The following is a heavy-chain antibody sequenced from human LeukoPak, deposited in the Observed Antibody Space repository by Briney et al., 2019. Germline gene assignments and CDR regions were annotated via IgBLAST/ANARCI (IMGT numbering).Heavy chain of an antibody. D-gene: IGHD3-10*01. J-gene: IGHJ4*02. V-gene: IGHV4-61*02. CDR2: IYTSGST. CDR3: ARAHYYGSGSSQYYFDY. Sequence: PSETLSLTCTVSGGSISSGSYYWSWIRQPAGKGLEWIGRIYTSGSTNYNPSLKSRVTISVDTSKNQFSLKLSSVTAADTAVYYCARAHYYGSGSSQYYFDYWGQGTLVTVSS. CDR1: GGSISSGSYY.